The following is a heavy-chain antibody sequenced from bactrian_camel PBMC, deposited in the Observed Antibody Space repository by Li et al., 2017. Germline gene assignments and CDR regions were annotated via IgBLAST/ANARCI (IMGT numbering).Heavy chain of an antibody. V-gene: IGHV3S1*01. J-gene: IGHJ4*01. CDR1: GFTFSSTW. D-gene: IGHD3*01. CDR2: FNSGGGST. Sequence: HVQLVESGGGLVQPGGSLRLSCAASGFTFSSTWMHWVRQAPGNGLEWVSSFNSGGGSTDYADSVKGRFTISRDNAKNTLYLQLNSLETEDTAVYYCRRYTWAAAYWGQGTQVTVS. CDR3: RRYTWAAAY.